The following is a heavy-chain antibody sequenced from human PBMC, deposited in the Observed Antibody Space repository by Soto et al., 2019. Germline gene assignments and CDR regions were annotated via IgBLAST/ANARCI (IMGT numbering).Heavy chain of an antibody. CDR3: ARVSPNYCSSTSCYSQFDY. V-gene: IGHV3-33*01. CDR2: IWYDGSNK. Sequence: LRLSCAASGFTFSSYGMHWVRQAPGKGLEWVAVIWYDGSNKYYADSVKGRFTISRDNSKNTLYLQMNSLRAEDTAVYYCARVSPNYCSSTSCYSQFDYWGQGTLVTVSS. CDR1: GFTFSSYG. D-gene: IGHD2-2*02. J-gene: IGHJ4*02.